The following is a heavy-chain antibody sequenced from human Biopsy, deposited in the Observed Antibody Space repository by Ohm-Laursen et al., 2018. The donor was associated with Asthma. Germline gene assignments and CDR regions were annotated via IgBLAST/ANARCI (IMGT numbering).Heavy chain of an antibody. Sequence: GSLRLSCAASGFAVSRDYMFWVRQAPGKGLEWVSVIYSGGTSHTEDSVKGRFTISRDNSKNTIYLQLNSLRAEDTAVYYCAKDWKSLYVQYFFEYWGQGTLVTVSS. J-gene: IGHJ4*02. V-gene: IGHV3-53*01. CDR3: AKDWKSLYVQYFFEY. CDR2: IYSGGTS. CDR1: GFAVSRDY. D-gene: IGHD5/OR15-5a*01.